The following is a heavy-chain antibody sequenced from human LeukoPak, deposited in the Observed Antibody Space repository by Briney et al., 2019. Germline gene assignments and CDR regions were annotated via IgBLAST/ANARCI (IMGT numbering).Heavy chain of an antibody. Sequence: GGSLRLSCAASGFTFSSYSMNWVRQAPGKGLEWVSSISSSSSYIYYADSVKGRFTISRDNAKNSLYLQMNRLRAEDTAVYYCARDTETTVVTYYGMDVWGQGTTVTVCS. CDR1: GFTFSSYS. D-gene: IGHD4-23*01. CDR3: ARDTETTVVTYYGMDV. V-gene: IGHV3-21*01. CDR2: ISSSSSYI. J-gene: IGHJ6*02.